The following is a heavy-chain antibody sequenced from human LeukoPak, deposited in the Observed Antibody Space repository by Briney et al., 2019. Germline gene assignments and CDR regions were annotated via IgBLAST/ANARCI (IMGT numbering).Heavy chain of an antibody. CDR3: AKGTGYSSGWPIFDY. CDR1: GFTFSSYA. CDR2: ISGSGGST. Sequence: PGRSLRLSCAASGFTFSSYAMHWVRRAPGKGLEWVSAISGSGGSTYYADSVKGRFTISRDNSKNTLYLQMNSLRAEDTAVYYCAKGTGYSSGWPIFDYWGQGTLVTVSS. D-gene: IGHD6-19*01. J-gene: IGHJ4*02. V-gene: IGHV3-23*01.